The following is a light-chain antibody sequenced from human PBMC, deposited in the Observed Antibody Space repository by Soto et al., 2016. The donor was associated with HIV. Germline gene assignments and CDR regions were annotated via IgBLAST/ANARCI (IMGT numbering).Light chain of an antibody. CDR2: DDS. CDR1: NIGSKS. CDR3: QVWDTSGDHFVV. V-gene: IGLV3-21*03. Sequence: SYELTQPPSVSVAPGKTARIPCGGNNIGSKSVHWYQQKPGQAPVLVVYDDSDRPSGIPERFSGSTSGNTATLTISRVEAGDEADFYCQVWDTSGDHFVVFGGRTKLTVL. J-gene: IGLJ2*01.